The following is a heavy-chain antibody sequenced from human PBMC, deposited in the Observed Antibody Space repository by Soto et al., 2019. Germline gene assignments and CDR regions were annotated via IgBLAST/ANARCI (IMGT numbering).Heavy chain of an antibody. Sequence: SETLSLTCTVSGGSISSGGYYWSWIRQHPGKGLEWIGYIYYSGSTYYNPSLKSRVTISVDTSKNQFSLKLSSVTAADTAVYYCASVRWFGLYGRPQLYYMDVWGKGTTVTVSS. CDR2: IYYSGST. D-gene: IGHD2-15*01. CDR3: ASVRWFGLYGRPQLYYMDV. CDR1: GGSISSGGYY. J-gene: IGHJ6*03. V-gene: IGHV4-31*03.